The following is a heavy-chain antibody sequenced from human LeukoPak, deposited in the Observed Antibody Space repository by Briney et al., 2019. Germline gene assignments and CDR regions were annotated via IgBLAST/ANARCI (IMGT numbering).Heavy chain of an antibody. CDR2: MNPNSGNT. D-gene: IGHD6-19*01. CDR1: GYTFTSYD. Sequence: ASVKVSCKASGYTFTSYDINWVRQATGQGLEWMGWMNPNSGNTGYAQKFQGRVTMTRNTSISTAYMELSSLRSEDTAVYYCARGLPGYSSGWYDFDYWGQGTLVTVSS. CDR3: ARGLPGYSSGWYDFDY. V-gene: IGHV1-8*01. J-gene: IGHJ4*02.